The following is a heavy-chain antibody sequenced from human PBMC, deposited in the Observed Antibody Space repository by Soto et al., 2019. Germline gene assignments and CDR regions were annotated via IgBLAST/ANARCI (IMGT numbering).Heavy chain of an antibody. CDR1: SGSISSYY. CDR2: IHYSGST. V-gene: IGHV4-59*01. CDR3: ARYKSNYYYGMDV. Sequence: PSETLSLTCTVSSGSISSYYWSWIRQPPGEGLQWIGYIHYSGSTKYNPSLKSRVTMSVDTSKNQFSLKLSSVTAADTAVYYCARYKSNYYYGMDVWGQGTTVTVS. J-gene: IGHJ6*02. D-gene: IGHD1-20*01.